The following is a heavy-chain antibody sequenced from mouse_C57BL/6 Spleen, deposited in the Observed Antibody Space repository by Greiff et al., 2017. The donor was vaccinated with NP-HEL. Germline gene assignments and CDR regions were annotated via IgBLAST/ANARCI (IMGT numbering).Heavy chain of an antibody. D-gene: IGHD2-2*01. CDR1: GYTFTSYG. J-gene: IGHJ2*01. CDR3: ARCDGYDGAWCFDY. Sequence: VQLQQSGAELARPGASVKLSCKASGYTFTSYGISWVKQRTGQGLEWIGEIYPRSGNTYYNEKFKGKATLTADKSSSTAYMELRSLTSEDSAVYVCARCDGYDGAWCFDYWGQGTTLTVSS. CDR2: IYPRSGNT. V-gene: IGHV1-81*01.